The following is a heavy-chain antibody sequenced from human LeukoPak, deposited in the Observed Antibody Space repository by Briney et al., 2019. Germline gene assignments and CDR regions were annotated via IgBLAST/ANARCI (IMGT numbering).Heavy chain of an antibody. V-gene: IGHV3-30-3*01. CDR1: GFTFSSYA. CDR3: ARAMGIPFDY. Sequence: GRSLRLSCAASGFTFSSYAMNWVRQAPGKGLEWVAVISYDGSNKYYADSVKGRFTISRDNSKNTLYLQMNSLRAEDTAVYYCARAMGIPFDYWGQGTLVTVSS. J-gene: IGHJ4*02. CDR2: ISYDGSNK. D-gene: IGHD3-10*01.